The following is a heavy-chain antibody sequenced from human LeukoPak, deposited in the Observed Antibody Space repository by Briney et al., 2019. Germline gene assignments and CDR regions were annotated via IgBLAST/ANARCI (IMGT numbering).Heavy chain of an antibody. J-gene: IGHJ4*02. D-gene: IGHD5-18*01. V-gene: IGHV4-39*01. CDR2: IYYSGST. CDR1: GGSISSSSYY. Sequence: SQTLSLTCTVSGGSISSSSYYWGWIRQPPGKGLEGIGSIYYSGSTYYNPSLKSRVTISVDTSKNQFSLKLSSVTAADTAVYYCATWGWIQLWLLWGQGTLVTVSS. CDR3: ATWGWIQLWLL.